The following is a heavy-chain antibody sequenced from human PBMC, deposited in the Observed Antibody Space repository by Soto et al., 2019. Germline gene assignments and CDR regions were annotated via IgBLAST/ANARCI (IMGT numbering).Heavy chain of an antibody. CDR2: INGDGSAQ. Sequence: WWSLRLSCAASVFTFKSSWMSWVRQAPGKGLEWVANINGDGSAQDYADSVKGRFAISRDNPKNSLYLQMNSLRADDTAVYYCARDPLCGALDIWGQGTMVTVSS. V-gene: IGHV3-7*01. J-gene: IGHJ3*02. CDR3: ARDPLCGALDI. CDR1: VFTFKSSW. D-gene: IGHD2-2*01.